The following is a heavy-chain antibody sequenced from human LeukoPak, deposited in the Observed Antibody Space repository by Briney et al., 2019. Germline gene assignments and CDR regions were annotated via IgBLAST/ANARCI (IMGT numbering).Heavy chain of an antibody. CDR2: LYYSGST. Sequence: SETLSLTCTVSGGSISSYYWSWIRQPPGKGLEWIGYLYYSGSTKYNPSLKSRVTISVDTSKNQFSLKLSSVTAADTAVYYCAIVSSAGDYVGWGQGTLVTVSS. CDR3: AIVSSAGDYVG. J-gene: IGHJ4*02. D-gene: IGHD4-17*01. CDR1: GGSISSYY. V-gene: IGHV4-59*01.